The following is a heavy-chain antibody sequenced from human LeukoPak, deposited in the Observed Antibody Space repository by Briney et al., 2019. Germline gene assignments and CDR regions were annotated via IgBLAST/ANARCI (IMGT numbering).Heavy chain of an antibody. D-gene: IGHD3-22*01. CDR2: INWNGAWT. V-gene: IGHV3-20*04. CDR1: GFNFDDYG. CDR3: AGYYYDSSRGFDL. Sequence: PGGSLRLSCAASGFNFDDYGMSGVRQAPGKELEWGCDINWNGAWTGYADSVKGRFTISRDNAKNSLYLQMNSLRAEDTALYYCAGYYYDSSRGFDLWGQGTLVTVSA. J-gene: IGHJ5*02.